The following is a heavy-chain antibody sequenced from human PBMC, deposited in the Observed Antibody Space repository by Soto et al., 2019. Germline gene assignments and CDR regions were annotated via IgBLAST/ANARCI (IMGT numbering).Heavy chain of an antibody. V-gene: IGHV1-69*01. CDR2: VIPILGTA. Sequence: QVQLVQSGAEVKKPGSSVKVSCTASGGSLRNSVISWVRQAPAQRLEWMGGVIPILGTANYAQKFQGRVTMTADEATSTAYMDLSSLSPDATAVYSCARLGQAGHWGPGPVVIVSS. J-gene: IGHJ4*02. CDR1: GGSLRNSV. CDR3: ARLGQAGH.